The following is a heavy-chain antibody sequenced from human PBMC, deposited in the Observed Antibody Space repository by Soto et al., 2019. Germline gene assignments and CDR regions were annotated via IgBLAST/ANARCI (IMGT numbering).Heavy chain of an antibody. D-gene: IGHD2-2*01. Sequence: GGSLRLSCEVSGFYFNNYGINWVRQAPGKGLEWVSSVSKSDYTYYSDSVKGRFTISRDNAKNSVSLQMNSLRAEDTAVYYCAREDSIIIPAVSDFWGQGTLVTVSS. V-gene: IGHV3-21*01. CDR3: AREDSIIIPAVSDF. CDR2: VSKSDYT. J-gene: IGHJ4*02. CDR1: GFYFNNYG.